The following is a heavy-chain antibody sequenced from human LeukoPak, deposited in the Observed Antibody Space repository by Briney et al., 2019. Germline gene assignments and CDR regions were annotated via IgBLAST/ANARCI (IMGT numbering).Heavy chain of an antibody. CDR1: GGSISSYY. CDR2: IYYSGST. V-gene: IGHV4-59*01. CDR3: ARESTTGTYYDY. Sequence: SETLSLTCTVSGGSISSYYWSWIRQPPGKGLEWIGYIYYSGSTNYNPSLKSRVTISVDTSKNQFSLKLSSVTAADTAVYYCARESTTGTYYDYWGQRTLVTVSS. D-gene: IGHD1-1*01. J-gene: IGHJ4*02.